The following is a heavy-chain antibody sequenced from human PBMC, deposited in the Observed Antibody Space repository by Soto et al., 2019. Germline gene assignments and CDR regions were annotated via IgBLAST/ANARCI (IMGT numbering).Heavy chain of an antibody. D-gene: IGHD2-15*01. CDR3: VRVANGGLFDD. CDR1: RGSINYSY. V-gene: IGHV4-59*01. Sequence: SETLSLTCPVSRGSINYSYWTWIRQPPGKRLEWIGYIHYTGTTNYNPSLRGRVTMSVDTSNNQFSLKLSSVTAAHTAVYYCVRVANGGLFDDWGPGNMVT. J-gene: IGHJ4*02. CDR2: IHYTGTT.